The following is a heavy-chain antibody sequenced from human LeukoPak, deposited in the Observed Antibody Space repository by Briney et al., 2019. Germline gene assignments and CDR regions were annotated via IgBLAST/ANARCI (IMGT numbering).Heavy chain of an antibody. J-gene: IGHJ4*02. Sequence: SETLSLTCTVSGGSISSGDYYWSWIRQPPGKGLEWIGYIYYSGSTYYNPSLKSRVTISVDTSKNQFSLKLSSVTAADTAVYYCARDNYYDSSGYCLDYWGQGTLVTVSS. CDR3: ARDNYYDSSGYCLDY. CDR2: IYYSGST. CDR1: GGSISSGDYY. V-gene: IGHV4-30-4*01. D-gene: IGHD3-22*01.